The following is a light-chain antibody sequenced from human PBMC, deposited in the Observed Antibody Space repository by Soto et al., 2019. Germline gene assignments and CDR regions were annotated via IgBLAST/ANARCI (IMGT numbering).Light chain of an antibody. CDR1: QTITSW. V-gene: IGKV1-5*01. CDR3: QQYNGYSHT. CDR2: DAS. Sequence: DLQMTQSPSSLSASVGDKVTITCRASQTITSWLAWYQQKPGKAPKLLIYDASSLESGVPSRFSGSGSGTEFTLTISSLQPDDFATYYCQQYNGYSHTFGQGTKVTIK. J-gene: IGKJ1*01.